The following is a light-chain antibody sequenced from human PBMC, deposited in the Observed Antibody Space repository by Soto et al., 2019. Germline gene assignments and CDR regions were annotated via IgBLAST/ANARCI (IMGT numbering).Light chain of an antibody. CDR2: EVG. Sequence: QSVLTQPASVSGSPGQSITISSTGTSSDVGSSNYVSWYRQHPGKAPELMIYEVGNRPSGVSNRFSGSKSGNTASLTISGLQAEDEADYYCSSYTTTSTLYVFGTGTKVTVL. J-gene: IGLJ1*01. CDR3: SSYTTTSTLYV. CDR1: SSDVGSSNY. V-gene: IGLV2-14*01.